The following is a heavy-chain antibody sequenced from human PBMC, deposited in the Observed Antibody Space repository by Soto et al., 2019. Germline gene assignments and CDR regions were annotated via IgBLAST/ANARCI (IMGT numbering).Heavy chain of an antibody. CDR2: LYDVDGS. V-gene: IGHV3-53*01. CDR1: GLTVSGKKY. CDR3: ASWHEREHAYDV. D-gene: IGHD1-1*01. Sequence: QQVESGGGLIQPGESLRLSCAAFGLTVSGKKYVAWVRQAPGKGLEWVSALYDVDGSFYADSVKGRFTTSSDSSKTTVYLQMNGLRLDDTAVYYCASWHEREHAYDVWGQGTTVIVSS. J-gene: IGHJ3*01.